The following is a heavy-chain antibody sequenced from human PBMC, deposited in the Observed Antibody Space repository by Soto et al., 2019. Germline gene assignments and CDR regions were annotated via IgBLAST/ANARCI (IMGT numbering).Heavy chain of an antibody. J-gene: IGHJ6*02. CDR2: ISGSGKDT. D-gene: IGHD6-6*01. CDR1: GFTFSNYR. CDR3: ARVHLVRTSSYYCGMDV. Sequence: GSLRLSCATSGFTFSNYRMNWVREAPGKGLEWVASISGSGKDTFYRDSVKGRFTISRDNAESSLVLQMNSLTVDDTAVYHCARVHLVRTSSYYCGMDVWGPGTTVTV. V-gene: IGHV3-21*06.